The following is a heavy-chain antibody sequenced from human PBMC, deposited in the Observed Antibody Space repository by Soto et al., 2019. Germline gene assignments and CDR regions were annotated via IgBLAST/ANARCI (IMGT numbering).Heavy chain of an antibody. D-gene: IGHD1-26*01. CDR2: ISGSGLNK. V-gene: IGHV3-23*01. CDR3: AKNQGVELVPLATVDWFDP. Sequence: GGSLRLSCAASGFTFENFGMSWVRQAPGKGLEWISSISGSGLNKYYADSVKGRFTISRDNSKNTAYLELSNLRAEDTAVYHCAKNQGVELVPLATVDWFDPWGQGSVVTVSS. J-gene: IGHJ5*02. CDR1: GFTFENFG.